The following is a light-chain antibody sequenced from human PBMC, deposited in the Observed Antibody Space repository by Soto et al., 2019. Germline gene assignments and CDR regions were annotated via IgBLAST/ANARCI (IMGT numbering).Light chain of an antibody. Sequence: EIVMTQSPATLSLSPGERATLSCRASQSVSSNLDWYQQKPGQAPRLLIYGASTRATGIPATFSGSGSGTEFTLTISSLQSEDFAVYYCQQYNNWPPWTFGQGTKVEIK. V-gene: IGKV3-15*01. CDR1: QSVSSN. CDR2: GAS. CDR3: QQYNNWPPWT. J-gene: IGKJ1*01.